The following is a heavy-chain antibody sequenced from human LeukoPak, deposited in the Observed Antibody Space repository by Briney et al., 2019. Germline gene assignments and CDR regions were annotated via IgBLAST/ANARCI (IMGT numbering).Heavy chain of an antibody. Sequence: SETLSPTCTVSGSSVSGSGYYWAWIRQPPGKGLEWLGNIHYSGTTYYNPSLKSRVTMSVDTSKNQFSLKLSSVTAADTAVYYCAGPNFYSLDVWGKGTTVTVSS. D-gene: IGHD2-21*02. V-gene: IGHV4-39*01. J-gene: IGHJ6*04. CDR3: AGPNFYSLDV. CDR2: IHYSGTT. CDR1: GSSVSGSGYY.